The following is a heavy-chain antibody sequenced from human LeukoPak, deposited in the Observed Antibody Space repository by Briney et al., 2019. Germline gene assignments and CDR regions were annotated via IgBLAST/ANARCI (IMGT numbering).Heavy chain of an antibody. J-gene: IGHJ5*02. D-gene: IGHD5-18*01. V-gene: IGHV1-2*02. CDR2: INPNSGGT. CDR3: ARVNTAMVNGWFDP. CDR1: RYTFTGYY. Sequence: ASVKVSCKASRYTFTGYYMHWVRQAPGQGLEWMGWINPNSGGTNYAQKFQGRVTMTRDTSISTAYMELSRLRSDDTAVYYWARVNTAMVNGWFDPWGQGTLVTVSS.